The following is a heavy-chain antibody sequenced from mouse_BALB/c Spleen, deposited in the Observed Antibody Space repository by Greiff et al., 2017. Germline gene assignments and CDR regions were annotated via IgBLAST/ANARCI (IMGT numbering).Heavy chain of an antibody. V-gene: IGHV5-6-2*01. Sequence: EVKLMESGGGLVKLGGSLKLSCAASGFTFSSYYMSWVRQTPEKRLELVAAINSNGGSTYYPDTVKGRFTISRDNAKNTLYLQMSSLKSEDTALYYCARPFYYGSSWYFDVWGAGTTVTVSS. CDR1: GFTFSSYY. CDR3: ARPFYYGSSWYFDV. D-gene: IGHD1-1*01. CDR2: INSNGGST. J-gene: IGHJ1*01.